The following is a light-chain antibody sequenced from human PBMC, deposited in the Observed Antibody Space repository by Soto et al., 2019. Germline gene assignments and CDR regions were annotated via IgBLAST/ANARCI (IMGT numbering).Light chain of an antibody. CDR2: DAS. CDR1: QSVSSY. Sequence: EIVLTQSPATLSLSPGERATLSCRASQSVSSYLAWYQQKPGQAPRPLIYDASNRATGIPARFSGSGSGTDFTLTISSLEPEDFAVYYCRQRSNWVSFGGGTKVEIK. V-gene: IGKV3-11*01. CDR3: RQRSNWVS. J-gene: IGKJ4*01.